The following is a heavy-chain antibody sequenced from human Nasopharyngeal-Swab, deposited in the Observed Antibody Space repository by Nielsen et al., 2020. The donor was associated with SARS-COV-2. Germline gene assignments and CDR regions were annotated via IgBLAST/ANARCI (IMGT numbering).Heavy chain of an antibody. CDR1: GFSLSTSGMC. V-gene: IGHV2-70*01. D-gene: IGHD3-9*01. Sequence: SGPTLMQPTQTLTLTCTFSGFSLSTSGMCVSWIRQPPGKALEWLALIDCDDDKYYSTSLKTRLTISKDTSKNQVVLTMTNMDPVDTATYYCARISYDILTGYYVGFDYWGQGTLVTVSS. CDR3: ARISYDILTGYYVGFDY. CDR2: IDCDDDK. J-gene: IGHJ4*02.